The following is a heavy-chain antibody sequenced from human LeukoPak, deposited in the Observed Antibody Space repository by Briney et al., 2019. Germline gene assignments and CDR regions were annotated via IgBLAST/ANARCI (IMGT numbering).Heavy chain of an antibody. CDR3: ARINGGWYENWFDP. V-gene: IGHV4-39*07. Sequence: PSETLSLTCTVSGGSISRSNYYWGWIRQPPGKGLEWIGNIYYSGNTYYNPSLKSRVTISVDTSKNQFSLKLSSVTAADTAVYYCARINGGWYENWFDPWGQGTLVTVSS. D-gene: IGHD6-19*01. CDR1: GGSISRSNYY. CDR2: IYYSGNT. J-gene: IGHJ5*02.